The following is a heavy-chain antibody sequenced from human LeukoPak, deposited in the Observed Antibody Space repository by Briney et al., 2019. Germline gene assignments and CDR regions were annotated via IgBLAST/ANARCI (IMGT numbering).Heavy chain of an antibody. CDR1: GGSINSSSYY. D-gene: IGHD6-19*01. Sequence: PSETLSLTCTVSGGSINSSSYYWGWIRQPPGKGLEWIGSIYYSGSTYYNPSLKSRVTISVDTSKNQFSLKLSSVTAADTAVYYCARHSLYSSGYAFDIWGQGTMVTVSP. J-gene: IGHJ3*02. V-gene: IGHV4-39*01. CDR3: ARHSLYSSGYAFDI. CDR2: IYYSGST.